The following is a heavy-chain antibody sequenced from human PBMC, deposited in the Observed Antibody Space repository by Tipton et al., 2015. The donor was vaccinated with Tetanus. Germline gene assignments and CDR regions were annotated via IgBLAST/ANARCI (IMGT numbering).Heavy chain of an antibody. V-gene: IGHV5-51*01. CDR2: IDPRDSEA. CDR1: GYNFSHYS. J-gene: IGHJ2*01. D-gene: IGHD3-3*01. CDR3: ARRRSAVLSGGYHWYFDL. Sequence: QSGPEVKKPGESLKISCQGSGYNFSHYSIGWVRQMPGKGLEWVGIIDPRDSEARYGPSFQGQVIISADKSISTTYLQWGSLTASDTAIYYCARRRSAVLSGGYHWYFDLWGRGTMVTVSS.